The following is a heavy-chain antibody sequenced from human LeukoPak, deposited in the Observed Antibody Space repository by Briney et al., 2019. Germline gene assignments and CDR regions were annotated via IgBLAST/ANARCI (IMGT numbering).Heavy chain of an antibody. CDR2: IYSGGST. J-gene: IGHJ4*02. CDR1: GFTVSSNY. CDR3: ARDRVGAKDY. Sequence: GGSLRLSCAASGFTVSSNYMSWVRQAPGKGLEWVSVIYSGGSTYYADSVKGRFTISRDNSKNALYLQMNSLRAEDTAVYYCARDRVGAKDYWGQGTLVTVSS. V-gene: IGHV3-66*01. D-gene: IGHD1-26*01.